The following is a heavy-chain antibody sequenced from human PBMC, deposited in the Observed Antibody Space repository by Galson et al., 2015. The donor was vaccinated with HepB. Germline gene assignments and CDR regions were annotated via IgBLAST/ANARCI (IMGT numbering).Heavy chain of an antibody. J-gene: IGHJ2*01. D-gene: IGHD2-21*02. CDR1: GYRFTNYW. CDR3: ASPDGLGEDLEYCVGVCSPARYFDL. Sequence: QSGAEVKKPGESLKISCNDFGYRFTNYWIGWVRQRHGKGLEWMVIIYPGDSDTRNSPSFQGRVTISDYKSISTAYLQWRSVKASDTAMYYCASPDGLGEDLEYCVGVCSPARYFDLLVRVTLVTASS. V-gene: IGHV5-51*01. CDR2: IYPGDSDT.